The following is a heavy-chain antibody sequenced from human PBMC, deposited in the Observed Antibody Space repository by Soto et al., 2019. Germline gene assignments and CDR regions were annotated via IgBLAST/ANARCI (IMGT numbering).Heavy chain of an antibody. CDR2: IIPISGTA. J-gene: IGHJ6*02. Sequence: QVQLVQSGAEVKKPGSSVKVSCKASGGTFSSYAISWVRQAPGQGLEWMGGIIPISGTANYAQKFQGRVTITADESTRTAYLELSSRRSEDTAVYYCARSQGSSTSLELYYYYYYGMDVWGQGTTVTVSS. CDR1: GGTFSSYA. D-gene: IGHD2-2*01. V-gene: IGHV1-69*01. CDR3: ARSQGSSTSLELYYYYYYGMDV.